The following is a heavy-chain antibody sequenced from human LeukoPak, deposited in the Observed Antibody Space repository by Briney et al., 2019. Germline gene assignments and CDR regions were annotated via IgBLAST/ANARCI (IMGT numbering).Heavy chain of an antibody. D-gene: IGHD1-26*01. CDR3: ARDGRYYYAFDI. CDR2: IYTRGST. V-gene: IGHV4-4*07. J-gene: IGHJ3*02. CDR1: GASITSYY. Sequence: SETLSLTCTVSGASITSYYWSWIRQPAGKGLEWIGRIYTRGSTNYNSSLKSRVTMSVDTSKNQFSLRLSSVTAADTAVYYCARDGRYYYAFDIWGQGTMVTVSS.